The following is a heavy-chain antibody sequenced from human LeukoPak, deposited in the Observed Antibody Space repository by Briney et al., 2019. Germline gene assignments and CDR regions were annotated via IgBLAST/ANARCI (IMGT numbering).Heavy chain of an antibody. J-gene: IGHJ4*02. Sequence: PGRSLRLSCADSGFMFGEYSISWVRQAPGKGLEWVGFIRSKTYGGTAQYAASVKGRFTISRDDSRSSAYLQMNNLKTEDTAAYFCTSPEGGTYYFDYWGQGTLVTVSS. D-gene: IGHD1-26*01. CDR1: GFMFGEYS. CDR2: IRSKTYGGTA. CDR3: TSPEGGTYYFDY. V-gene: IGHV3-49*04.